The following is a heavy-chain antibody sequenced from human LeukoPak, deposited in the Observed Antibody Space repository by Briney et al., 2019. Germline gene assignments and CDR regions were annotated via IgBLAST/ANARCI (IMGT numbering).Heavy chain of an antibody. CDR3: AKVTVAGNYYYYYGMDV. Sequence: GGSLRLSCIASGFTFCDHAMSWVRQAPGKGLEWFSDISGSGGSTYYADSVKGRFTISRDNSKNTLYLQMNSLRAEDTAVYYCAKVTVAGNYYYYYGMDVWGKGTTVTVSS. CDR2: ISGSGGST. V-gene: IGHV3-23*01. D-gene: IGHD6-19*01. CDR1: GFTFCDHA. J-gene: IGHJ6*04.